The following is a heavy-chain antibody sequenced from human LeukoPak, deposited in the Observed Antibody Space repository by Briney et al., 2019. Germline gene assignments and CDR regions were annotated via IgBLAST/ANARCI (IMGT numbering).Heavy chain of an antibody. V-gene: IGHV3-23*01. D-gene: IGHD3-10*01. J-gene: IGHJ4*02. CDR3: AKGVSGQDY. CDR2: ISGSGGST. CDR1: GFTFSSYP. Sequence: PGGSLRLSCAASGFTFSSYPMSWVRQAPGKGLEWVSAISGSGGSTYYADSVKGRFTISRDNSKNTLYPQMNRLRAEDTAVYYCAKGVSGQDYWGQGTLVTVSS.